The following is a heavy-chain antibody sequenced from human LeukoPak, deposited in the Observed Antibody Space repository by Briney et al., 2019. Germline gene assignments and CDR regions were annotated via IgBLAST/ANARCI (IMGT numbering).Heavy chain of an antibody. CDR3: ARSDLEYSSSGPFDY. V-gene: IGHV4-34*01. CDR2: INHSGST. Sequence: SETLSLTCAVYGGSLSGYYWSWIRQPPGKGLEWIGEINHSGSTNYNPSLKSRVTISVDTSKNQFSLKLSSVTAADTAVYYCARSDLEYSSSGPFDYWGQGTLVTVSS. CDR1: GGSLSGYY. J-gene: IGHJ4*02. D-gene: IGHD6-6*01.